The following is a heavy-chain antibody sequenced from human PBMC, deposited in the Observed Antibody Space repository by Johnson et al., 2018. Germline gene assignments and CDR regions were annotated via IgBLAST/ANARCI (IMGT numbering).Heavy chain of an antibody. CDR3: AREEEGYGYMDY. CDR1: GFTVNNKY. Sequence: VQLVQSGGGLIQPGGSLRLSCAASGFTVNNKYMTWVRQAPGKGLEWVSIIYIGGSTYYGDSVRGRFTISRDNSKNIVYLQMNSLTAEDTAVYYCAREEEGYGYMDYWGQGTLVIVSS. V-gene: IGHV3-53*01. J-gene: IGHJ4*02. CDR2: IYIGGST. D-gene: IGHD5-18*01.